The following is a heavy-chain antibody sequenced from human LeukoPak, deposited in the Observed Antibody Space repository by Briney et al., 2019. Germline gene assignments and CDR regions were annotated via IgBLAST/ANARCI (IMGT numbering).Heavy chain of an antibody. CDR1: GFTVSNNY. J-gene: IGHJ4*02. D-gene: IGHD3-22*01. V-gene: IGHV3-66*01. CDR2: IYRGGNT. CDR3: ARGSFACSGYCFDS. Sequence: PGGFLRLSCVASGFTVSNNYMSWVRQAPGKGLDLCSVIYRGGNTYYADSVKGKSIISRDNSKNTLFLQMDNLRAEDTALYYCARGSFACSGYCFDSWGQGTLVTVSS.